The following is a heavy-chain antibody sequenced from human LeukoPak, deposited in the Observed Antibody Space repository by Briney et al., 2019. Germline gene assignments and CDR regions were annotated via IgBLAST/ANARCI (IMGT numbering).Heavy chain of an antibody. V-gene: IGHV4-39*01. D-gene: IGHD6-13*01. CDR3: ARTGYSSSWYDSGAFDI. CDR2: IYYSGST. CDR1: GGSISSSSYY. Sequence: SETLSLXCTVSGGSISSSSYYWGWIRQPPGKGLEWIGSIYYSGSTYYNPSLKSRVTISVDTSKNQFSLKLSSVTAADTAVYYCARTGYSSSWYDSGAFDIWGQGTMVTVSS. J-gene: IGHJ3*02.